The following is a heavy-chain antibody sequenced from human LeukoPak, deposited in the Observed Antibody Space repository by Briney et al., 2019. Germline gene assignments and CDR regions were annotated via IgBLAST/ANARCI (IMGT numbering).Heavy chain of an antibody. CDR2: ISSSSSTI. Sequence: PGGSLRLSFAASGFTFSSYSMNWVRQAPGKGLEWVSYISSSSSTIYYADSVKGRFTISRDNAKNSLYLQMNSLRAEDTAVYYCAREIYDSSGYYDYWGQGTLVTVSS. D-gene: IGHD3-22*01. CDR3: AREIYDSSGYYDY. CDR1: GFTFSSYS. V-gene: IGHV3-48*01. J-gene: IGHJ4*02.